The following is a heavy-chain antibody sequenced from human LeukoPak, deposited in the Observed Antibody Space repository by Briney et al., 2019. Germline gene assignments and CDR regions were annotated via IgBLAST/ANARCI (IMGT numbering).Heavy chain of an antibody. J-gene: IGHJ4*02. CDR1: GFTFSSYA. V-gene: IGHV3-23*01. CDR2: IDGSGGST. D-gene: IGHD5-12*01. Sequence: GGSLRLSCVASGFTFSSYAMSWFRQAPGRGLEWVSAIDGSGGSTYYADSVKGRFTISRDNSKDTLYLQMHSLRAEDTAIYYCAKDRRLPWDYFDSWGQGTQVTVSS. CDR3: AKDRRLPWDYFDS.